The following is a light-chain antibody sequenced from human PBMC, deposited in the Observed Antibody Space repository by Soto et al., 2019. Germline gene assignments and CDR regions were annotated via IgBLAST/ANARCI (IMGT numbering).Light chain of an antibody. Sequence: EIVFTQSPATQPMSRGERGTVSGWASQGVSRKLAWYQHKPGQAPRLLISGASTGATGIPARFSGSGSGTEFTRHICSLQSEDCATDYCRQYHTWPIAFGGGTKVDTK. CDR2: GAS. J-gene: IGKJ4*01. CDR3: RQYHTWPIA. CDR1: QGVSRK. V-gene: IGKV3-15*01.